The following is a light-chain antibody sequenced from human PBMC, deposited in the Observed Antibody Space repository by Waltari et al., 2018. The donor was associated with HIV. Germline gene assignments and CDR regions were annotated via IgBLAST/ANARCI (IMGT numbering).Light chain of an antibody. Sequence: QSVMTQPPPASGTPGPGGPTPCSGSSPNIGRHSENWYQPLPGTTPKPLIYRNNQRPSGVPDRFSGSKSGTSASLAISGLRSEDEADYYCAAWDDSLSGSWVFGGGTQVTVL. CDR2: RNN. J-gene: IGLJ3*02. CDR3: AAWDDSLSGSWV. CDR1: SPNIGRHS. V-gene: IGLV1-47*01.